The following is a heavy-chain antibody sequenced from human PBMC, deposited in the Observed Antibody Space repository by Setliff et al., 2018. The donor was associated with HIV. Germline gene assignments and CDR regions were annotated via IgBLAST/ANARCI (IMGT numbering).Heavy chain of an antibody. CDR2: IYYSGST. J-gene: IGHJ4*02. CDR1: GGSISSGGYY. CDR3: AKEKVKMRGNYDSSTYYALADS. D-gene: IGHD3-22*01. Sequence: SETLSLTCTVSGGSISSGGYYWSWIRQHPGEGLEWIGYIYYSGSTNYNPSLKSRVTISVDTSKNYFSLKLTSVTAADTAVYYCAKEKVKMRGNYDSSTYYALADSWGQGTLVTVSS. V-gene: IGHV4-61*03.